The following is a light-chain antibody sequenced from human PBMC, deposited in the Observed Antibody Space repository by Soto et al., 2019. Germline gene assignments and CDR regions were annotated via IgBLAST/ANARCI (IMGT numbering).Light chain of an antibody. Sequence: QPVLTQPASVSGSPGQSITISCTGTSSDVGGYNLVSWYQQHPGKAPKLMIYEGSKRPSGVSNRFSGSKSGNTASLTISGLQAEDEADYYCCSYASGTTVVFGGGTKLTVL. V-gene: IGLV2-23*01. J-gene: IGLJ2*01. CDR3: CSYASGTTVV. CDR1: SSDVGGYNL. CDR2: EGS.